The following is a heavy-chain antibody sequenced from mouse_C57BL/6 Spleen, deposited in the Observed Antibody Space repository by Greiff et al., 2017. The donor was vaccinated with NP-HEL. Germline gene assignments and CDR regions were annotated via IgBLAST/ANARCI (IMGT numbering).Heavy chain of an antibody. CDR1: GYAFTNYL. J-gene: IGHJ1*03. Sequence: QVQLQQSGAELVRPGTSVTVSCKASGYAFTNYLIEWVKQRPGQGLEWIGVINPGSGGTNYNEKFKGKATLTADKSSSTAYMQLSSLTSEDSAVYFCARDGKRYFDVWGTGTTVTVSS. V-gene: IGHV1-54*01. CDR3: ARDGKRYFDV. CDR2: INPGSGGT. D-gene: IGHD2-1*01.